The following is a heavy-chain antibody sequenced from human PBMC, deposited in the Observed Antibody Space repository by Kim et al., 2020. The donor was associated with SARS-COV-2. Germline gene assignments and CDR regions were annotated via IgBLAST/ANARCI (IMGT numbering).Heavy chain of an antibody. CDR3: ATASSGSYSLFDY. Sequence: YAQKFQGRVTMTEDTSTDTAYMELSSLRSEDTAVYYCATASSGSYSLFDYWGQGTLVTVSS. D-gene: IGHD1-26*01. V-gene: IGHV1-24*01. J-gene: IGHJ4*02.